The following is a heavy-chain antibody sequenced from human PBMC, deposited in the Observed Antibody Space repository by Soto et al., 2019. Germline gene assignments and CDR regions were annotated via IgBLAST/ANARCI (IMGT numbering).Heavy chain of an antibody. J-gene: IGHJ2*01. CDR2: ISGSGGST. V-gene: IGHV3-23*01. D-gene: IGHD7-27*01. CDR3: AKVRGEYWYFDL. CDR1: GFTFSSYA. Sequence: EVQLLESGGGLVQPGGSLRLSCAASGFTFSSYAMSWVRQAPGKGLEWVSAISGSGGSTYYADSVKGRFTISRENSKNTLYLQMNSLRAEDTAVYYCAKVRGEYWYFDLWGRGTLVTVSS.